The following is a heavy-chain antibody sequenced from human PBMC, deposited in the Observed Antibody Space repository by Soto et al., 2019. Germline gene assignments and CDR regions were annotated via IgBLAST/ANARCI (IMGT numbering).Heavy chain of an antibody. CDR2: IIPIFGTA. V-gene: IGHV1-69*01. D-gene: IGHD3-10*01. Sequence: QVQLVQSGAEVKKPGSSVKVSCKASGGTFSSYAISWVRQAPGQGLEWMGGIIPIFGTANYAQKFQGRVTMTADESTSIAYMELSSLRSEDTAVYYCASPYASTTYYYYYGMDVWGQGTTVTVSS. J-gene: IGHJ6*02. CDR3: ASPYASTTYYYYYGMDV. CDR1: GGTFSSYA.